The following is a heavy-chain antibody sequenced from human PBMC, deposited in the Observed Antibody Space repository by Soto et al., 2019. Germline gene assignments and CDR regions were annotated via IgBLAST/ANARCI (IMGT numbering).Heavy chain of an antibody. CDR2: ISSSGTYI. V-gene: IGHV3-21*01. J-gene: IGHJ4*02. D-gene: IGHD6-13*01. CDR3: AKDLAAAEDY. Sequence: PGGSLRLSCEASGFTFNDYSMDWVRQAPEKGLEWVSSISSSGTYIYYADSVKGRFAISRDNANSVMYLQMDTLRAEDTAVYYCAKDLAAAEDYWGQGTLVTVSS. CDR1: GFTFNDYS.